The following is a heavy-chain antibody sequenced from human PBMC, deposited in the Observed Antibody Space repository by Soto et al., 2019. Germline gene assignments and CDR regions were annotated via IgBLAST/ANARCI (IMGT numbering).Heavy chain of an antibody. J-gene: IGHJ4*02. CDR1: GGSISSSSYY. CDR2: IYYSGST. CDR3: ATLIPSTDSREYYFDY. Sequence: SETLSLTCTVSGGSISSSSYYWGWIRQPPGKGLEWIGSIYYSGSTYYNPSLKSRVTISVDTSKNQFSLMLSSVTAADTAVYYCATLIPSTDSREYYFDYWGQGTLVTVSS. V-gene: IGHV4-39*01. D-gene: IGHD3-16*01.